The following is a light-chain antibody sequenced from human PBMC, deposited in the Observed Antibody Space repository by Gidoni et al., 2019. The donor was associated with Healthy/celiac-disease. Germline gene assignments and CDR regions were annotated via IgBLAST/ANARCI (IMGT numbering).Light chain of an antibody. CDR1: QSVSSSY. CDR2: GAS. J-gene: IGKJ1*01. V-gene: IGKV3-20*01. CDR3: QQYGSSPWT. Sequence: EIVLTQSPGTLSLSPGERATLSCRASQSVSSSYLAWYQQKPGQAPRLLIYGASSRATGIPDRFSGSGSGTDFTLTISRLEREDFAVYYCQQYGSSPWTFXQXTKVEIK.